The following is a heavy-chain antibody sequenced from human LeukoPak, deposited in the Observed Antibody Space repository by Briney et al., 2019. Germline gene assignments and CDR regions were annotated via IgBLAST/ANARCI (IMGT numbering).Heavy chain of an antibody. CDR2: ISADNVNT. Sequence: GASVKVSCKASGYTFTSYGISLVRQAPGQGREWMARISADNVNTNYAQKLQSRVTMTTDTSTSTAYMQLRSLRSDGAAVSYWEIWDYYDGSGYYAYYMDVWGKGTTVTVSS. D-gene: IGHD3-22*01. J-gene: IGHJ6*03. CDR1: GYTFTSYG. CDR3: EIWDYYDGSGYYAYYMDV. V-gene: IGHV1-18*01.